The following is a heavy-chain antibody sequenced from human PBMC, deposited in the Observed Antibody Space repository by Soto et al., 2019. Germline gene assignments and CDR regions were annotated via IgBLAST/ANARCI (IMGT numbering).Heavy chain of an antibody. CDR1: GYTFTSYD. Sequence: VASVKVSCKASGYTFTSYDINWVRQASGQGLEWMGWMNPNSGNTGYAQKFQGRVTMTRNTSISTAYMELSSLRSEDTAVYYCARGEYYDSSGYLYYYYGMDVWGQGTTVTVSS. CDR3: ARGEYYDSSGYLYYYYGMDV. J-gene: IGHJ6*02. CDR2: MNPNSGNT. V-gene: IGHV1-8*01. D-gene: IGHD3-22*01.